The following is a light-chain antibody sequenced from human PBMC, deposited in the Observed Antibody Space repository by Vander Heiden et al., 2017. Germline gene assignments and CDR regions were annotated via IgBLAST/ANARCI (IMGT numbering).Light chain of an antibody. CDR3: LQYYNYPFT. V-gene: IGKV1-6*01. CDR2: AAS. CDR1: QVIRDD. J-gene: IGKJ3*01. Sequence: AIQMTQSPSSMSASVGDRVTITCRASQVIRDDSGWYQQKPGKAPKLLIFAASSLQSGVPSRFSGSGSGTDFTLTISSLQTEDFATYYCLQYYNYPFTFRPETKVGIK.